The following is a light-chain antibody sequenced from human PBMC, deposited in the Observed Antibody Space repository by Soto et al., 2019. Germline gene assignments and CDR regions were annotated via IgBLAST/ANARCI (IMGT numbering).Light chain of an antibody. CDR1: QSVSDY. Sequence: EIVLTQSPCTLSLSPGERATLSCTASQSVSDYLAWYQHKPAQAPRLLIYDASKRATGILARFNGSGSGTDFTLTISTLEPEDFAVYYCQQRSSWLTFGGGTKVDIK. CDR3: QQRSSWLT. V-gene: IGKV3-11*01. CDR2: DAS. J-gene: IGKJ4*01.